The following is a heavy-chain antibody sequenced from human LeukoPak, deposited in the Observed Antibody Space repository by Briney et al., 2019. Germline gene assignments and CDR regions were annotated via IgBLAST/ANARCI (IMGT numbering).Heavy chain of an antibody. Sequence: PSETLSLTCAVYGGSFSGYCWSWIRQPPGKGLEWIGEINHSGRTNSNPSLKSRVTISVDTSKNQFSLKLSSVTAADTAVYYCARGVYCSGGSCYIPFDYWGQGTLVTVSS. CDR3: ARGVYCSGGSCYIPFDY. CDR2: INHSGRT. V-gene: IGHV4-34*01. D-gene: IGHD2-15*01. CDR1: GGSFSGYC. J-gene: IGHJ4*02.